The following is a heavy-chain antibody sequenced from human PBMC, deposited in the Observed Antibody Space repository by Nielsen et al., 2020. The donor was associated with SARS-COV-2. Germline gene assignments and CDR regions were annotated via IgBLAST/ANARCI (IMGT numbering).Heavy chain of an antibody. CDR1: GGSISSYY. V-gene: IGHV4-59*08. CDR2: IYYSGST. Sequence: GSLRLSCTVSGGSISSYYWSWIRQPPGKGLEWIGYIYYSGSTNYNPSLKSRVTISVDTSKNQFSLKLSSVTAADTAVYYCASGIAARPSGYYGMDVWGQGTTVTVSS. CDR3: ASGIAARPSGYYGMDV. D-gene: IGHD6-6*01. J-gene: IGHJ6*02.